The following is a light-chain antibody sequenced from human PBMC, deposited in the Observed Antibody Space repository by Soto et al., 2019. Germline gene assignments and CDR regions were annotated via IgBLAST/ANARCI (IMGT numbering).Light chain of an antibody. V-gene: IGKV1-5*01. CDR1: QSISSW. J-gene: IGKJ1*01. Sequence: DIQMTQSPSTLSASVGARVPITCRARQSISSWLAWYQQQPGKAPQLLIYDASSLESGVPSRFSGSGSGTEITLTISSLQPDDFATYYCQQYNSYSLFGQGTKVDIK. CDR3: QQYNSYSL. CDR2: DAS.